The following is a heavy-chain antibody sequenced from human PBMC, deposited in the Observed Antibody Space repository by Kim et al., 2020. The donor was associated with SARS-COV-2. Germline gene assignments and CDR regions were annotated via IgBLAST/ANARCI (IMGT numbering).Heavy chain of an antibody. CDR3: ARGPLLYGDYVGRGYYYYGMDV. D-gene: IGHD4-17*01. CDR2: INPSGGST. Sequence: ASVKVSCKASGYTFTSYYMHWVRQAPGQGLEWMGIINPSGGSTSYAQKFQGRVTMTRDTSTSTVYMELSSLRSEDTAVYYCARGPLLYGDYVGRGYYYYGMDVWGQGTTVTVSS. V-gene: IGHV1-46*01. J-gene: IGHJ6*02. CDR1: GYTFTSYY.